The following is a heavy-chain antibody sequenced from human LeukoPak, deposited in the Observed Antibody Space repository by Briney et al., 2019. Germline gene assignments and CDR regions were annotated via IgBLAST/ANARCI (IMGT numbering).Heavy chain of an antibody. CDR1: GFTFSSYA. J-gene: IGHJ4*02. CDR2: ISYDGSNK. V-gene: IGHV3-30-3*01. Sequence: GGSLRLSCAASGFTFSSYATHWVRQAPGKGLEWVAVISYDGSNKYYADSVKGRFTISRDNSKNTLYLQMNSLRAEDTAVYYCARGKTTVVDYWGQGTLVTVSS. CDR3: ARGKTTVVDY. D-gene: IGHD4-23*01.